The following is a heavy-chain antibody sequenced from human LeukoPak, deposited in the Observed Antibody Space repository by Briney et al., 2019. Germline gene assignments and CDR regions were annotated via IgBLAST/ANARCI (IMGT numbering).Heavy chain of an antibody. V-gene: IGHV3-33*08. J-gene: IGHJ4*02. D-gene: IGHD5-24*01. Sequence: GRSLRLSCAASGFTFSDYALHWVRQAPGKGLEWVAVIWYDGSNKYYADSVKGRFTISRDNSKNTLYLQMNSLRAEDTAVYYCARDNLRDGYNYYFDYWGQGTLVTVSS. CDR3: ARDNLRDGYNYYFDY. CDR2: IWYDGSNK. CDR1: GFTFSDYA.